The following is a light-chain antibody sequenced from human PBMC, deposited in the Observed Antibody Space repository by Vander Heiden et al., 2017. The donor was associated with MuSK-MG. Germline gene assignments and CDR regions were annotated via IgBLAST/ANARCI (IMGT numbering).Light chain of an antibody. Sequence: AIQLTQSPSSLSASVGDRVTITCRASQGISSALAWYQQKPGKAPKLLMFGASSLEGGVPSRFSGSGSGTDFTLTISSLQPEDFATYYCQQVHNYPFTFGGGTKVEIK. V-gene: IGKV1D-13*01. CDR2: GAS. CDR3: QQVHNYPFT. J-gene: IGKJ4*01. CDR1: QGISSA.